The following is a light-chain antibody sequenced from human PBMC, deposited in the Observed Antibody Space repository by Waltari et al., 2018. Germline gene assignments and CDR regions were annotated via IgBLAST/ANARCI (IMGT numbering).Light chain of an antibody. CDR2: AVS. V-gene: IGLV2-23*02. Sequence: QSALTQPASVSGSPGQSTTIPCTGTSSDVGNYKRVSWYQQHPGKAPNLRIYAVSNRPSGVSDRFAGSKSGAMASLTISGLQPEDEAEYFFSSYAGSSKGVFGGGTKVTVL. CDR3: SSYAGSSKGV. J-gene: IGLJ2*01. CDR1: SSDVGNYKR.